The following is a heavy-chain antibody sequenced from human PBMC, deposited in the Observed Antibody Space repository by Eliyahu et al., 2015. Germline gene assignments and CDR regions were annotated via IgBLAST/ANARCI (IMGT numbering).Heavy chain of an antibody. J-gene: IGHJ4*02. D-gene: IGHD6-6*01. Sequence: CPASGFTFSSYGMHWVRQAPGKGLEWVAVISYDGSNKYYADSVKGRFTISRDNSKNTLYLQMNSLRAEDTAVYYCANTFEYSSSSVDYWGQGTLVTVSS. CDR3: ANTFEYSSSSVDY. V-gene: IGHV3-30*18. CDR2: ISYDGSNK. CDR1: GFTFSSYG.